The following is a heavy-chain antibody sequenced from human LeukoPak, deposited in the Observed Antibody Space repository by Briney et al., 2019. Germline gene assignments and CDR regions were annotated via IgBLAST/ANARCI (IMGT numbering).Heavy chain of an antibody. Sequence: SETLSLTCGVHGESLNDYYWSWIRQSPGRGLEWIGEITHNGSTTFNPSLESRLTISVDTSKNQFSLKLTSVTAADASVYFCARGFCRGESCYSGEYFQHWGQGTLVTVSS. CDR2: ITHNGST. V-gene: IGHV4-34*01. CDR1: GESLNDYY. D-gene: IGHD2-15*01. J-gene: IGHJ1*01. CDR3: ARGFCRGESCYSGEYFQH.